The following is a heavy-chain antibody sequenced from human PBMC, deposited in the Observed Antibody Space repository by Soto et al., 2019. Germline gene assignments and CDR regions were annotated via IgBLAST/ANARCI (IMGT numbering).Heavy chain of an antibody. Sequence: ASVKVSCKASGYTFPSYGISWVRQAPGQGLEWMGWISAYNGNTNYAQKLQGRVTMTTDTSTSTAYMELRSLRSDDTAVYYCARDRYFDWLLPLDYWGQGTLVNVSS. D-gene: IGHD3-9*01. CDR3: ARDRYFDWLLPLDY. CDR1: GYTFPSYG. CDR2: ISAYNGNT. V-gene: IGHV1-18*01. J-gene: IGHJ4*02.